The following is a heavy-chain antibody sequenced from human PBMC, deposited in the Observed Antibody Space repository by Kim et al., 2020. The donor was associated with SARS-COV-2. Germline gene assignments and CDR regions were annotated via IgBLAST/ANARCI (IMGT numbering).Heavy chain of an antibody. CDR2: IHPFGNT. CDR1: GGSLSGYY. J-gene: IGHJ4*02. V-gene: IGHV4-34*01. Sequence: SETLSLTCAVYGGSLSGYYWSWIRQPPGKGLEWIGEIHPFGNTDYQASPKSRITMSLDTSKNHSSLKLSSVTAADTAMYFCARGQDTATVGYWGQGTLVTVSS. D-gene: IGHD5-18*01. CDR3: ARGQDTATVGY.